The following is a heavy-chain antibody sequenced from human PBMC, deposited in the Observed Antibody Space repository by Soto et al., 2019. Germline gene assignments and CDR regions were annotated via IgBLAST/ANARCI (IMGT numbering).Heavy chain of an antibody. Sequence: SETLSLTCTVSGGSISSGDYYWSWIRQPPGKGLEWIGYIYYSGSTYYNPSLKSRVTISVDTSKNQFSLKLSSVTAADTAVYYCARGSSSSEVGYWGQGTLVTVSS. V-gene: IGHV4-30-4*01. D-gene: IGHD6-6*01. CDR3: ARGSSSSEVGY. J-gene: IGHJ4*02. CDR2: IYYSGST. CDR1: GGSISSGDYY.